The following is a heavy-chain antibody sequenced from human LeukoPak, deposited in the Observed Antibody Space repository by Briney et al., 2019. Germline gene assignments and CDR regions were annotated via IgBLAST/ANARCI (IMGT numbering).Heavy chain of an antibody. V-gene: IGHV4-4*02. CDR3: ARSSGWSHRYYYYGMDV. J-gene: IGHJ6*04. D-gene: IGHD6-19*01. Sequence: PSETLSLTCAVSGGSISSSNWWSWVRQPPGKGLEWIGYIYYSGSTNYNPSLKSRVTISVDTSKNQFSLKLSSVTAADTAVYYCARSSGWSHRYYYYGMDVGGKGTTVTVSS. CDR2: IYYSGST. CDR1: GGSISSSNW.